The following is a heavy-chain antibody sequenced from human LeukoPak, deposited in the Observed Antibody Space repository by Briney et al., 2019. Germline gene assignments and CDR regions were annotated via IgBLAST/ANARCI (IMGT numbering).Heavy chain of an antibody. CDR1: GFTVSRYY. Sequence: GGSLRLSCAASGFTVSRYYMSWVRQAPGKGLEWVSIIYSAGDTFYADSVKGRFTVSRDNSKNTLYLQMNSLRAEDTAVYYCARGGSGYDFDFWGQGTLVTVSS. D-gene: IGHD5-12*01. V-gene: IGHV3-66*01. CDR2: IYSAGDT. J-gene: IGHJ4*02. CDR3: ARGGSGYDFDF.